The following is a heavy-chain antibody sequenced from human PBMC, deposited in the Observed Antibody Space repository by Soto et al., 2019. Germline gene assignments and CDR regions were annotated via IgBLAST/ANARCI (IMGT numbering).Heavy chain of an antibody. CDR2: IYYSGST. V-gene: IGHV4-39*01. Sequence: SETLSLTCTVSGGSISSSSYYWGWIRQPPGKGLEWIGSIYYSGSTYYNPSLKSRVTISVDTSKNQFSLKLSSVTAADTAVYYCARRPMYSSGWNGYFDYWGQGTLVTVSS. CDR1: GGSISSSSYY. CDR3: ARRPMYSSGWNGYFDY. D-gene: IGHD6-19*01. J-gene: IGHJ4*02.